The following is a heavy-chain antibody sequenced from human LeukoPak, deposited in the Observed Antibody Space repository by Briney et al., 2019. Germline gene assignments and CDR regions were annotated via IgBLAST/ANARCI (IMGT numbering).Heavy chain of an antibody. CDR3: ARLSVRGAVAGNWFDP. CDR2: IDPSDSYT. Sequence: GESLGISCKGSGYSFTSYWISWVRQMPGQGPEWMGRIDPSDSYTNYSPSFQGHVTISADKSISTAYLQWSSLKASDTAMYYCARLSVRGAVAGNWFDPWGQGTLVTVSS. J-gene: IGHJ5*02. D-gene: IGHD6-19*01. V-gene: IGHV5-10-1*01. CDR1: GYSFTSYW.